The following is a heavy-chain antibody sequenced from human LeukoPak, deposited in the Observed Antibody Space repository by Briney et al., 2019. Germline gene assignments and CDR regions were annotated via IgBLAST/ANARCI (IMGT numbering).Heavy chain of an antibody. CDR1: GGSISSYY. D-gene: IGHD2-15*01. CDR2: IYYSGST. CDR3: ARDLPYCSDGSCST. V-gene: IGHV4-59*01. Sequence: SETLSLTCTVSGGSISSYYWSWIRQPPGKGLEWIGYIYYSGSTNYNPSLKSRVTISVDTSKNQFSLKLSSAPPADTAVYYCARDLPYCSDGSCSTWGQGTLVTVSS. J-gene: IGHJ5*02.